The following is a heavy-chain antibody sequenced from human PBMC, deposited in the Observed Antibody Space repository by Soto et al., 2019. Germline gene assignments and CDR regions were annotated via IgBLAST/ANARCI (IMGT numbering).Heavy chain of an antibody. V-gene: IGHV1-3*01. CDR1: GYTFTSYA. D-gene: IGHD5-18*01. CDR3: ARGLNGYLHYFDY. J-gene: IGHJ4*02. Sequence: GASVKVSCKASGYTFTSYAMHWVRQAPGQRLEWMGWINAGNGNTKYSQKFQGRVTITRDTSASTAYMELSSLRSEDTAVYYCARGLNGYLHYFDYWSQGTPVTASS. CDR2: INAGNGNT.